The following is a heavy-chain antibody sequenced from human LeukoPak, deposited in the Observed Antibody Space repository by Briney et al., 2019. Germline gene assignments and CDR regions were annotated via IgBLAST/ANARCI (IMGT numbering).Heavy chain of an antibody. V-gene: IGHV3-9*01. D-gene: IGHD5-18*01. J-gene: IGHJ4*02. CDR3: ARTLSRDVDTAMV. Sequence: GGSLRLSCAASGFAFDDYAMHWIRQPPGKGLEWVSGISWNSGSIAYADSVKGRFTISRDNAKNSLYLQMNSLRAEDTAVYYCARTLSRDVDTAMVWGQGTLVTVSS. CDR2: ISWNSGSI. CDR1: GFAFDDYA.